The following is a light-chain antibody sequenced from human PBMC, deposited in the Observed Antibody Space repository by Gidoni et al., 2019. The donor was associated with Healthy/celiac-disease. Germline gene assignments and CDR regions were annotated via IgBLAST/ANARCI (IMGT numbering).Light chain of an antibody. CDR2: QDS. J-gene: IGLJ2*01. CDR1: KLGDKY. Sequence: SYELPPPPSLSVSPGQTASITCSGDKLGDKYACWYQQKPGQSPVLVIYQDSKRPSGIPERFSGSNSGNTATLTISGTQAMDEADYYCQAWDSSTGVFGGGTKLTVL. CDR3: QAWDSSTGV. V-gene: IGLV3-1*01.